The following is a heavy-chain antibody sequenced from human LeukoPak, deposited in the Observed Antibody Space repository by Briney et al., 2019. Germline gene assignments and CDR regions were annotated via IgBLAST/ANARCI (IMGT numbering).Heavy chain of an antibody. Sequence: PSETLSLTCTVSGGSISSYYWSWIRQPPGKGLEWIGYIYYSGSTNYNPSLKSRVTISVDTSKNQFSLKLSSATAADTAVYYCARDLGLCSSTSCYHNWFDPWGQGTLVTVSS. V-gene: IGHV4-59*01. CDR3: ARDLGLCSSTSCYHNWFDP. CDR2: IYYSGST. D-gene: IGHD2-2*01. J-gene: IGHJ5*02. CDR1: GGSISSYY.